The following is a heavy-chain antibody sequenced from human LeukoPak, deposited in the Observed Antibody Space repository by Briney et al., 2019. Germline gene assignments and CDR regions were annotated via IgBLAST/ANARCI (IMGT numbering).Heavy chain of an antibody. J-gene: IGHJ4*02. D-gene: IGHD1-1*01. Sequence: PGGSLRLSCAASGFTFSSYSMNWVRQAPGKGLEWVAVISYDGSNKYYADSVKGRFTISRDNSKNTLYLQMNSLRAEDTAVYYCARGNGDFNYWGQGTLVTVSS. CDR2: ISYDGSNK. CDR3: ARGNGDFNY. V-gene: IGHV3-30*03. CDR1: GFTFSSYS.